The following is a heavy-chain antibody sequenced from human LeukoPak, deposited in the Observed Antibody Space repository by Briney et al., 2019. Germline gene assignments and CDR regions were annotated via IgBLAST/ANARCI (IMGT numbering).Heavy chain of an antibody. Sequence: SSETLSLTCTVSGGSIDSSSYFWGWIRQPPGKGLEWVGSVYFSGTTYYNPSLKSRVTIFEDTSKNQFFLKLSSVTAADTAVYYCARHLGGGLRQPRGAFDIWGQGTMVTVSS. CDR1: GGSIDSSSYF. V-gene: IGHV4-39*01. J-gene: IGHJ3*02. CDR2: VYFSGTT. D-gene: IGHD4-17*01. CDR3: ARHLGGGLRQPRGAFDI.